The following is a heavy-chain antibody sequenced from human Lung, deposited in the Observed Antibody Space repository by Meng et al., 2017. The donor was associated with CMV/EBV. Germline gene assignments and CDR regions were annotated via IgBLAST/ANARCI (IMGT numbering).Heavy chain of an antibody. CDR2: IIPIFGTA. CDR3: ARMDCSSTSCLRDYYYYGMDV. J-gene: IGHJ6*02. Sequence: SVXVSXXASGDTFSSYAISWVRQAPGQGLEWMGGIIPIFGTANYAQKFQGRVTITTDESTSTAYMELSSLRSEDTAVYYCARMDCSSTSCLRDYYYYGMDVWGQGTXVTVSS. CDR1: GDTFSSYA. D-gene: IGHD2-2*01. V-gene: IGHV1-69*05.